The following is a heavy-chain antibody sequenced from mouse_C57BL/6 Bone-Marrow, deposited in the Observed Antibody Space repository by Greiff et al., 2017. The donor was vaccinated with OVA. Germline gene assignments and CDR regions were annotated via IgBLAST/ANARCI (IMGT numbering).Heavy chain of an antibody. D-gene: IGHD2-3*01. CDR1: GYTFTDYY. Sequence: EVQLQQSGPELVKPGASVKISCKASGYTFTDYYMNWVKQSHGKSLEWIGDINPNNGGTSYNQKFKGKATLTVEKYSSKAYMELRHLTSENSAVYYCARGGYDGYYYFDYWGQGTTLTVSS. V-gene: IGHV1-26*01. CDR2: INPNNGGT. CDR3: ARGGYDGYYYFDY. J-gene: IGHJ2*01.